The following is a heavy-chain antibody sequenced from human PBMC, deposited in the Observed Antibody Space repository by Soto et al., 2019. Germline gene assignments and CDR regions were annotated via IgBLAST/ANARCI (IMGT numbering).Heavy chain of an antibody. V-gene: IGHV4-59*01. CDR1: GGSISSYY. J-gene: IGHJ6*02. D-gene: IGHD2-15*01. CDR2: IYYSGST. Sequence: PSETLSLTCTVSGGSISSYYWSWIRQPPGKGLEWIGYIYYSGSTNYNPSLKSRVTISVDTSKNQFSLKLSSVTAADTAAYYCARAEGYCSGGRCYSWDYYYGMDVWGQGTKGTVSS. CDR3: ARAEGYCSGGRCYSWDYYYGMDV.